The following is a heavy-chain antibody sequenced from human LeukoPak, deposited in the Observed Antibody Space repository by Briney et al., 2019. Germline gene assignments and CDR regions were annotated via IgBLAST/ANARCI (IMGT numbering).Heavy chain of an antibody. Sequence: GESLRLSCAASGFTFSSYAMHWVRQAPGKGLEWVTFIRNDGSNKYYADSVKGRFTISRDNSKNTLYLQMNSLRAEDTAVYYCAKVSGVADPFDPWGQGTLVTVSS. CDR1: GFTFSSYA. CDR3: AKVSGVADPFDP. D-gene: IGHD6-19*01. CDR2: IRNDGSNK. V-gene: IGHV3-30*02. J-gene: IGHJ5*02.